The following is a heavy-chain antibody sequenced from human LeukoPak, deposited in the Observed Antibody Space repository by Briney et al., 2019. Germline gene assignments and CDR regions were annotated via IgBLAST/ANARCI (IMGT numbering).Heavy chain of an antibody. V-gene: IGHV3-43*01. Sequence: GGSLRLSCAASGFSFEDYTMHWVRQAPGKGLEWVSLISWDGDNTYYADSVKGRFTISRDNSRNFLYLQMNTLRIEYTALYYCAKDITPVAGTTFEYWGQGTLVTVSS. CDR3: AKDITPVAGTTFEY. D-gene: IGHD1-14*01. CDR2: ISWDGDNT. CDR1: GFSFEDYT. J-gene: IGHJ4*02.